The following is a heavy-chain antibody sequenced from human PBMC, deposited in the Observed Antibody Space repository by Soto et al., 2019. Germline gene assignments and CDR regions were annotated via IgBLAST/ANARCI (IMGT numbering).Heavy chain of an antibody. CDR1: GFTFSSYG. V-gene: IGHV3-33*01. J-gene: IGHJ6*02. CDR2: IWYDGSNK. CDR3: ARGRSDYFERFYYYGMDV. D-gene: IGHD4-17*01. Sequence: QVQLVESGGGVVQPGRSLRLSCAASGFTFSSYGMHWVRQAPGKGLEWVAVIWYDGSNKYYADSVEGRFTISRDNSKNTLYLQMNSLRAEDTAVYYCARGRSDYFERFYYYGMDVWGQGTTVTVSS.